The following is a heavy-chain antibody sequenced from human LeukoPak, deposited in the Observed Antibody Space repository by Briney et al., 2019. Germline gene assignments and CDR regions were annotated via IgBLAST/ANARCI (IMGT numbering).Heavy chain of an antibody. CDR3: ARDPNGDYIGTFDM. J-gene: IGHJ3*02. V-gene: IGHV3-53*01. D-gene: IGHD4-17*01. CDR2: IYGGGST. CDR1: GFTVSSNY. Sequence: GGSLRLSCAASGFTVSSNYMAWVRQAPGKGLEWVSVIYGGGSTYYADSVKGRFTISRDNSKNTLYLQMNSLRVEDTAVYFCARDPNGDYIGTFDMWGRGTMVSVSS.